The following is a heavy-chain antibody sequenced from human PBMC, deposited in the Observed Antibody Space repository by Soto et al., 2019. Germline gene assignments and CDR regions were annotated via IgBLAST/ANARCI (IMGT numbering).Heavy chain of an antibody. J-gene: IGHJ6*02. V-gene: IGHV3-30-3*01. CDR3: AWRDILTGYSLNSGGMDV. CDR1: GFTFSSYA. D-gene: IGHD3-9*01. CDR2: ISYDGSNK. Sequence: QVQLVESGGGVVQPGRSLRLSCAASGFTFSSYAMHWVRQAPGKGLEWVAVISYDGSNKYYADSVKGRFTISRDNSKNTLYLQMNSLRAEDTAVYYCAWRDILTGYSLNSGGMDVWGQGTTVTVSS.